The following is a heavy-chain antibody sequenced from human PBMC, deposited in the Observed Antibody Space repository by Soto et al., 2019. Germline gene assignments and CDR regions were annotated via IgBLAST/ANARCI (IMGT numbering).Heavy chain of an antibody. CDR1: GYTFTSYG. D-gene: IGHD1-26*01. CDR2: ISAYNGNT. Sequence: QVQLVQSGGEVKKPGASVKVSCKASGYTFTSYGISWVRQAPGQGLEWMGRISAYNGNTNYAQKLQGRVTMTTDTPTSTEYMELRSLRADETAVYYCARVVGALGHWFDPWGQGTLVTVSS. V-gene: IGHV1-18*01. CDR3: ARVVGALGHWFDP. J-gene: IGHJ5*02.